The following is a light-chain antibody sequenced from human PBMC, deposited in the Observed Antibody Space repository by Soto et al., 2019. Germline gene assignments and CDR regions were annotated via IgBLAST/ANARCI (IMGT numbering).Light chain of an antibody. CDR3: SSYTSSSTWV. J-gene: IGLJ1*01. Sequence: QSALTQPASVSGSPGHSITISCTGTSSDVGGYNYVSWYQQHPGKAPKLMIYDVSNRPSGVSNRFSGSKSGNTASLTISGLQAEDEADYYCSSYTSSSTWVFGTGTKVNVL. CDR2: DVS. V-gene: IGLV2-14*01. CDR1: SSDVGGYNY.